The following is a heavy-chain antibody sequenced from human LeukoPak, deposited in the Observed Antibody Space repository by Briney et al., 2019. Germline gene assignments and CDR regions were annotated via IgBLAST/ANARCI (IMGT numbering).Heavy chain of an antibody. CDR2: INTNTGNP. J-gene: IGHJ4*02. D-gene: IGHD3-10*01. CDR1: GYTFTSYA. CDR3: ARGFYGSGSYWTYYFDY. Sequence: ASVKVSCKASGYTFTSYAMNWVRQDPGQGLEWMGWINTNTGNPTYAQGFTGRFVFSLDTSVSTAYLQISSLKAEDTAVYYCARGFYGSGSYWTYYFDYWGQGTLVTVSS. V-gene: IGHV7-4-1*02.